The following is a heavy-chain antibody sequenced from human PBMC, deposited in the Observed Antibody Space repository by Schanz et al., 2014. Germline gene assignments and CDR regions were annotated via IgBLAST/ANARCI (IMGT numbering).Heavy chain of an antibody. D-gene: IGHD1-26*01. V-gene: IGHV4-59*08. CDR3: ARLGVGDKAYYYYGTDV. J-gene: IGHJ6*02. CDR2: IFFSGST. Sequence: QVQLQESGPGLVKPSETLSLTCTVSGVSIGGYYWSWIRQPPGKGLEWIGYIFFSGSTTYNPSFNSRLTIQVDMPKTQSALNRSSVTAADTAVYYCARLGVGDKAYYYYGTDVWGQGTTVLVSS. CDR1: GVSIGGYY.